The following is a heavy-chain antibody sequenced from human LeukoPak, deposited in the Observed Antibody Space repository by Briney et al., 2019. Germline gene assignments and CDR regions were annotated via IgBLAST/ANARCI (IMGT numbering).Heavy chain of an antibody. CDR1: GFTFDDYA. V-gene: IGHV3-9*01. CDR2: ISWNSGSI. D-gene: IGHD3-10*01. CDR3: ARDSWGVRGVIPWYFDL. Sequence: GGSLRLSCAASGFTFDDYAMHWVRQAPGKGLEWVSGISWNSGSIGYADSVKGRFTISRDNAKNSLYLQMNSLRAEDTAVYYCARDSWGVRGVIPWYFDLWGRGTLVTVSS. J-gene: IGHJ2*01.